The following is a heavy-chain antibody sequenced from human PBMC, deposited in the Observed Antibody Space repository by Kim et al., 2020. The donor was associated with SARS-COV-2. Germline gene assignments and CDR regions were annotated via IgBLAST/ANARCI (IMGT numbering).Heavy chain of an antibody. V-gene: IGHV4-59*01. J-gene: IGHJ4*02. D-gene: IGHD6-13*01. Sequence: NSNPALQSRVTKSVDTSKNQFSLKLSSVTAADTAVYYCARVEIAAAAFDYWGQGTLVTVSS. CDR3: ARVEIAAAAFDY.